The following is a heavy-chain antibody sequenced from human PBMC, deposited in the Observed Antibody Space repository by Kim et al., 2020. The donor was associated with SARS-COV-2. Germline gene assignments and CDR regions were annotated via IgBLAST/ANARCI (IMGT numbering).Heavy chain of an antibody. V-gene: IGHV4-34*01. J-gene: IGHJ4*02. CDR2: SGST. Sequence: SGSTNYHPSLKSRVTMSVDTSKNQFSLKLSSVTAADTAVYYCARGRDFGYWGQGTLVTVSS. CDR3: ARGRDFGY.